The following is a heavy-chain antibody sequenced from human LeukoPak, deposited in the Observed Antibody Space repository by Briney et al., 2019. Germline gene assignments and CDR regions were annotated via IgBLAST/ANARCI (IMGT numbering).Heavy chain of an antibody. CDR2: ISGSGGTP. Sequence: GGSLRLSCAASGFTFSSIAMSWVRQAPGKGLEWVSTISGSGGTPYYADSVRGRFTISRDNSKNTLGLQMNSLRVDDTAIYYCIPRGTLHSWGQGTLVTVSS. J-gene: IGHJ5*02. CDR3: IPRGTLHS. D-gene: IGHD3-16*01. V-gene: IGHV3-23*01. CDR1: GFTFSSIA.